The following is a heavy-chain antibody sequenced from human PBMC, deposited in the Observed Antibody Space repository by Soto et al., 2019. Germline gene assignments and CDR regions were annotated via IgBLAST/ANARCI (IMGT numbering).Heavy chain of an antibody. CDR3: ARAVVLTFTRFYDIDV. V-gene: IGHV1-69*18. Sequence: QVPLVQSGAEVKTPGSSVKVSCKASGGTFSSYSLNWVRQAPGQGLEWMGRLITMFGTTDYAQRFQGRVTFTADESTSTPSIEVTNLTSEDSAVYYCARAVVLTFTRFYDIDVWGQGTTVTVSS. CDR1: GGTFSSYS. D-gene: IGHD3-9*01. J-gene: IGHJ6*02. CDR2: LITMFGTT.